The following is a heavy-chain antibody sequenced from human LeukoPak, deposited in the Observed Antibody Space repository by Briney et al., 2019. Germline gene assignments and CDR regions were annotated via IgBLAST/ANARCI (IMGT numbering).Heavy chain of an antibody. D-gene: IGHD3-10*01. CDR3: ARVWGSESSEAY. V-gene: IGHV4-38-2*02. CDR1: GYSISSGFY. J-gene: IGHJ4*02. CDR2: IYHSGTT. Sequence: SETLSLTCTVSGYSISSGFYWGWIRQPPGKGLEWIGSIYHSGTTYYNPSLKSRVIISVDTSKNQFSLKLSSVTVADTAMYYCARVWGSESSEAYWGQGTLVTVSS.